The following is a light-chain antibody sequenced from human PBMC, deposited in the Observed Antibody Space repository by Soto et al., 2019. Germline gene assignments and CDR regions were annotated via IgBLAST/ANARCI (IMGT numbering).Light chain of an antibody. CDR1: QSVSSN. V-gene: IGKV3-11*01. CDR2: DVS. J-gene: IGKJ5*01. Sequence: IVMTQSPATLSVSPGERATLSCRASQSVSSNLAWYQQKPGQAPRLLIYDVSNRATGIPARFSGSGSGTDFTLTISSLEPEDFAVYYCQQRSNWPPITFGQGTRLEIK. CDR3: QQRSNWPPIT.